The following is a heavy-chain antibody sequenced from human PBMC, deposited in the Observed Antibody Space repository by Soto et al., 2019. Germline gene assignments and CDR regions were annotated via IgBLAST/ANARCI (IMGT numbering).Heavy chain of an antibody. D-gene: IGHD2-8*01. Sequence: PXGTLSITCAVYGGSFSGYYWTWIRQPPGKGLEWIGEINHRGNTNYNPSLKSRVTISVDTSKNQFSLKLTSVTAADTAVYYCARQEVPQWFTKGYYGMDVWDQGTTVTVS. CDR3: ARQEVPQWFTKGYYGMDV. V-gene: IGHV4-34*01. CDR1: GGSFSGYY. CDR2: INHRGNT. J-gene: IGHJ6*02.